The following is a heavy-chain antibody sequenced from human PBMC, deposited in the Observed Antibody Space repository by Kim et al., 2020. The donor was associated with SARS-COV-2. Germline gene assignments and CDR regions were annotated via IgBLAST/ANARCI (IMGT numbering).Heavy chain of an antibody. D-gene: IGHD3-9*01. J-gene: IGHJ6*01. CDR2: TSNNGAAT. V-gene: IGHV3-23*01. CDR1: GFPFTSYA. Sequence: GGSLRLSCSGSGFPFTSYAVTWVRLAPGKGLEWVSSTSNNGAATYYADSVKGRFTISRENFKNTLYLQMNSLGGEATAIYYCAKNVGGGAFDWPAGDLWG. CDR3: AKNVGGGAFDWPAGDL.